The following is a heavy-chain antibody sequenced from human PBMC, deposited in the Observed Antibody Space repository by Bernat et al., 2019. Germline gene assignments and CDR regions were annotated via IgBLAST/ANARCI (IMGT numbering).Heavy chain of an antibody. D-gene: IGHD3-22*01. CDR3: ARDRNYYDSSGYLDD. CDR1: GGTISSGGYY. CDR2: IYYSGST. J-gene: IGHJ4*02. Sequence: QVQLQESGPGLVKPSQTLSLTCTVSGGTISSGGYYWSWIRQHPGKGLEWIGYIYYSGSTYYNPSLKSRVTISVDTSKNQFSLKLNSVTAADTAVYYCARDRNYYDSSGYLDDWGQGTLVTVSS. V-gene: IGHV4-31*03.